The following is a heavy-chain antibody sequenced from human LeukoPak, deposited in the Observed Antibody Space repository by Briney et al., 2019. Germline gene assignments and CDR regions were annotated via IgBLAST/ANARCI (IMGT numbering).Heavy chain of an antibody. J-gene: IGHJ4*02. CDR2: INHSGST. D-gene: IGHD3-3*01. CDR3: ARVDIWAIFGVVEYFDY. CDR1: GGSFSGYY. V-gene: IGHV4-34*01. Sequence: PSETLSLTCAVYGGSFSGYYWSWIRQPPGKGLEWIGEINHSGSTNYNPSLKSRVTISVDTSKNQFSLKLSSVTAADTAVYYCARVDIWAIFGVVEYFDYWGQGTLVTVSS.